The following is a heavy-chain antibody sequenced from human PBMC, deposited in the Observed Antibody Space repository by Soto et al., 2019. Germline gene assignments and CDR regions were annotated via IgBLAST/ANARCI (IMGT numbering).Heavy chain of an antibody. CDR2: IYYSGST. CDR3: ARPSPGGDRTYYYYYGMDV. CDR1: GGSISSGGYY. D-gene: IGHD3-16*01. J-gene: IGHJ6*02. V-gene: IGHV4-39*01. Sequence: SETLSLTCTVSGGSISSGGYYWSWIRQHPGKGLEWIGYIYYSGSTYYNPSLKSRVTISVDTSKNQFSLKLSSVTAADTAVYYCARPSPGGDRTYYYYYGMDVWGQGTTVTVYS.